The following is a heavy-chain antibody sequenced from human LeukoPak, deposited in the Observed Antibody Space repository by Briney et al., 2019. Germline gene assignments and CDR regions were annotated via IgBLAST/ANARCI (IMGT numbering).Heavy chain of an antibody. CDR3: FFFRAEAAIRYFDWLLFFDY. CDR2: ISRSGTM. CDR1: GFTFSSYE. V-gene: IGHV3-48*03. D-gene: IGHD3-9*01. Sequence: GGSLRLSCAAPGFTFSSYELNWVRQAPGKGLELVSHISRSGTMYYADSVKGRFTISRDNARNSLYLQMNSLRAEDTAVYYCFFFRAEAAIRYFDWLLFFDYWGQGTLVTVSS. J-gene: IGHJ4*02.